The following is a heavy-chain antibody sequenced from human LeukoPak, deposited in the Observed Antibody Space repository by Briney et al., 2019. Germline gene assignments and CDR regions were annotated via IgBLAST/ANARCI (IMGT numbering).Heavy chain of an antibody. D-gene: IGHD1-1*01. CDR3: ATNEPY. V-gene: IGHV3-21*01. Sequence: PGGSLRLSCAASGFTFSSYWMNWVRQAPGKGLEWVSSITSSSDYTYYADSVKGRFTISRDNAKDSLYLQMNSLRAEDTAVYYCATNEPYWGQGTLVTVST. CDR1: GFTFSSYW. J-gene: IGHJ4*02. CDR2: ITSSSDYT.